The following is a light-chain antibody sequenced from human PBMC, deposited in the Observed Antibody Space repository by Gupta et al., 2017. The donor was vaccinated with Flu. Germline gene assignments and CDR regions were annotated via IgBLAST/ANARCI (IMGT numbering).Light chain of an antibody. CDR1: QSINNN. CDR2: GAS. Sequence: EIVMTQSPATLSVSPGERATLSCRASQSINNNLAWYQQKPGQAPRLLIYGASTRATVIPARFSGSGSGTEFTLTISGLQSDDFAVYYCQQYSNLHTFGQGTKVEIK. CDR3: QQYSNLHT. V-gene: IGKV3-15*01. J-gene: IGKJ1*01.